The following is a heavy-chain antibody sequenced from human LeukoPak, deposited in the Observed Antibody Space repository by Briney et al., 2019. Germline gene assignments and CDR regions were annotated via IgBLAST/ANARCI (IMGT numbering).Heavy chain of an antibody. J-gene: IGHJ4*02. CDR2: INPNSGGT. D-gene: IGHD3-22*01. V-gene: IGHV1-2*04. CDR3: AREDSSGYYSFDY. Sequence: GASVKVSCTASGYTFTGYYMHWVRQAPGQGLEWMGWINPNSGGTNYAQKFQGWVTMTRDTSISTAYMELSRLRSDDTAVYYCAREDSSGYYSFDYWGQGTLVTVSP. CDR1: GYTFTGYY.